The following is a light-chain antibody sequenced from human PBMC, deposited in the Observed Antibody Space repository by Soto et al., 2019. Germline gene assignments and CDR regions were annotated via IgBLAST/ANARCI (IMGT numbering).Light chain of an antibody. CDR3: MQALQTPVT. Sequence: DIVMTQSPLSLPVTPGEPASISCRSSQSLLHSNANDYLHWYLQKPGQSPQLLIYLGSNRASGVPDRFSGSGSGTDFTLKISRVEAEDVGVYYCMQALQTPVTFGQGTKVDIK. V-gene: IGKV2-28*01. J-gene: IGKJ1*01. CDR2: LGS. CDR1: QSLLHSNANDY.